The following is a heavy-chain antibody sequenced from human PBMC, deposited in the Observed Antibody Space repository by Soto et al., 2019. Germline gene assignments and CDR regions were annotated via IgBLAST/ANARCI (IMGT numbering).Heavy chain of an antibody. D-gene: IGHD2-15*01. CDR3: VVEDLGWEV. CDR1: GFTVSTNY. J-gene: IGHJ6*02. CDR2: IYSNGNT. Sequence: EVQLVESGGGLIQPGGSLRLSCAASGFTVSTNYRTWVRQTPGKGLEWVSIIYSNGNTYYADSVKGRFTISRDKSKNPLYLQMNSLRVDYTAVYYCVVEDLGWEVWGQGPTFPASS. V-gene: IGHV3-53*01.